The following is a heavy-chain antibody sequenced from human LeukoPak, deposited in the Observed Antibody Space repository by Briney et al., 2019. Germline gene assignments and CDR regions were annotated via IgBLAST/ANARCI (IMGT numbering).Heavy chain of an antibody. D-gene: IGHD6-19*01. CDR1: VYTVTSYV. V-gene: IGHV1-18*01. J-gene: IGHJ4*02. Sequence: ASVKVSCKASVYTVTSYVISWVRQAPGQGLEWMGWISAYNGNTNYAQKLQGRVTMTTDTSTSTAYIELRSLRSDDTAVYYCARGHSSGWYNYFDYWGQGTLVTVSS. CDR2: ISAYNGNT. CDR3: ARGHSSGWYNYFDY.